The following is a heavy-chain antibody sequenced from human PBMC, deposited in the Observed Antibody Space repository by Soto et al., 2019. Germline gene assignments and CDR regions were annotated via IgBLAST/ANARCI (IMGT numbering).Heavy chain of an antibody. V-gene: IGHV3-21*01. J-gene: IGHJ4*02. D-gene: IGHD2-2*01. CDR1: GFTFSSYS. CDR2: ISSSSSYI. CDR3: ARVDMRTSCADY. Sequence: GGSLRLSCAASGFTFSSYSMNWVRQAPGKGLEWVSSISSSSSYIYYADSVKGRFTISRDNAKNSLYLQMNSLRAEDTAVYYCARVDMRTSCADYWGQGTLVTVSS.